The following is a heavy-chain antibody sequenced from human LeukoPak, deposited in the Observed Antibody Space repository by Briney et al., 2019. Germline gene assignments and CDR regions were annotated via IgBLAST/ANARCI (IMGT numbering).Heavy chain of an antibody. J-gene: IGHJ5*02. CDR3: ARLPRIGAAAGTGWFDP. CDR1: GGSISSSSYY. CDR2: IYYSGST. V-gene: IGHV4-39*01. Sequence: PSETLSLTCTVSGGSISSSSYYWGWICQPPGKGLEWIGSIYYSGSTYYNPSLKSRVTISVDTSKNQFSLKLSSVTAADTAVYYCARLPRIGAAAGTGWFDPWGQGTLVTVSS. D-gene: IGHD6-13*01.